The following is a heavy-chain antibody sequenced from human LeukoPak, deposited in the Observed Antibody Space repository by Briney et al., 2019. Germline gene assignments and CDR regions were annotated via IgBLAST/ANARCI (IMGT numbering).Heavy chain of an antibody. Sequence: XSVKVSCKASGYTFTGYYMHWVRQAPGQGLEWMGWINPNSGGTNYAQKFQGRVTMTRDTSISTAYMELSRLRSDDTAVYYCALRIMVRGVIITPWGQGTLVTVSS. V-gene: IGHV1-2*02. CDR3: ALRIMVRGVIITP. D-gene: IGHD3-10*01. CDR1: GYTFTGYY. CDR2: INPNSGGT. J-gene: IGHJ5*02.